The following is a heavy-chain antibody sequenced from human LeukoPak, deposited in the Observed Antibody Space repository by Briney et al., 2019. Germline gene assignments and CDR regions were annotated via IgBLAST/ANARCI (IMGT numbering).Heavy chain of an antibody. J-gene: IGHJ4*02. CDR3: AKDIQGYYDDSGYINF. Sequence: PGGSLRLSCAASGFTFDDYAMHWVRQAPGKGLEWVSSISWNSVRIAYADSVKGRFSISRDNARNSLYLQMNSLRSEDMAFYYCAKDIQGYYDDSGYINFWGQGTLVIVSS. CDR1: GFTFDDYA. CDR2: ISWNSVRI. D-gene: IGHD3-22*01. V-gene: IGHV3-9*03.